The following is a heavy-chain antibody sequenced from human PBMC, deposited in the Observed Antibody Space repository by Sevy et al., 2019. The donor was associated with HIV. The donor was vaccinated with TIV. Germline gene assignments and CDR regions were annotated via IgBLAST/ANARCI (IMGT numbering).Heavy chain of an antibody. CDR3: LGVKQGGTAGFDY. Sequence: SETLSLTCAVYGGSFSGYYWHWIRQPPGKGLEWIGEINHGGSTNYNPSLKSRVTISVDTSKNQFSLKMKSVTAADTAVYYCLGVKQGGTAGFDYWGQGTLVTVSS. D-gene: IGHD1-1*01. CDR1: GGSFSGYY. CDR2: INHGGST. J-gene: IGHJ4*02. V-gene: IGHV4-34*01.